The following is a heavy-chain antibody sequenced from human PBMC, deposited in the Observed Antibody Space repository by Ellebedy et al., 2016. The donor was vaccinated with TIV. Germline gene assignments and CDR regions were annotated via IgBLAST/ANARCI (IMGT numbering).Heavy chain of an antibody. CDR2: INGDSTYT. Sequence: LSLTXAGSGFTFIGQFMTWVRPAPGKGLEWVSDINGDSTYTNYADSVEGRFTVSRDNAKQSLYLQMNSLRAEDTAVYYCARMHYYLLQHWGQGTLVTVSS. CDR1: GFTFIGQF. D-gene: IGHD2/OR15-2a*01. V-gene: IGHV3-11*06. CDR3: ARMHYYLLQH. J-gene: IGHJ1*01.